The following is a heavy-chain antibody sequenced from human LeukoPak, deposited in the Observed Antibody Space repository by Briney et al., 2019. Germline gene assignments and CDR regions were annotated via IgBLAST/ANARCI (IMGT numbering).Heavy chain of an antibody. V-gene: IGHV4-59*01. CDR1: GGSISSYY. J-gene: IGHJ5*02. CDR2: IYYSGST. D-gene: IGHD2-15*01. Sequence: SETLSLTCTVSGGSISSYYWSWIRQPPGKGLEWIGYIYYSGSTNYNPSLKSRVTISVDTSKNQFSLKLSSVTAADTAVYYCARGGIVARANNWFDPWGQGTLVTVSS. CDR3: ARGGIVARANNWFDP.